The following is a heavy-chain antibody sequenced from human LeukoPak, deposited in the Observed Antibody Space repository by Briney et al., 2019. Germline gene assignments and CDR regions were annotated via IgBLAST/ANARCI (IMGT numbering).Heavy chain of an antibody. J-gene: IGHJ4*02. CDR2: ISYDGSNK. D-gene: IGHD3-10*01. V-gene: IGHV3-30*18. CDR3: AKDQLTMVRGGDIDY. CDR1: GFTFSSYG. Sequence: GRSLRLSCAASGFTFSSYGTHWVRQAPGKGLEWVAVISYDGSNKYYADSVKGRFTISRDNSKNTLYLQMNSLRAEDTAVYYCAKDQLTMVRGGDIDYWGQGTLVTVSS.